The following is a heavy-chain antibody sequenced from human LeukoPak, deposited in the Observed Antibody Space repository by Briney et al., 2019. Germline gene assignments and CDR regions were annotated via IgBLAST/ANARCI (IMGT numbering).Heavy chain of an antibody. Sequence: GGSLRLSCAASEFTFSSYWMSWVRQALGRGLEWVASIKQDGSDKYYVDSVKGRFTISRDNAKKSLYLQMNSLRAEDTAVYYCASRGSYVDYWGQGTLVTVSS. CDR1: EFTFSSYW. V-gene: IGHV3-7*01. CDR3: ASRGSYVDY. J-gene: IGHJ4*02. CDR2: IKQDGSDK. D-gene: IGHD3-16*01.